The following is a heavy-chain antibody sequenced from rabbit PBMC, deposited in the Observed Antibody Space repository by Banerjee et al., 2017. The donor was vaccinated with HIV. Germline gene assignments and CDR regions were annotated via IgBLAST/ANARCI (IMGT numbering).Heavy chain of an antibody. D-gene: IGHD4-1*01. CDR1: GFTLSSYW. CDR3: ARDLAGAIGWNFNL. V-gene: IGHV1S45*01. CDR2: IYAGSSGST. J-gene: IGHJ4*01. Sequence: QEQLEESGGDLVKPEGSLTLTCKASGFTLSSYWMCWVRQAPGKGLEWIACIYAGSSGSTYYASWAKGRFTISKTSSTTVTLQMTSLTAADTATYFCARDLAGAIGWNFNLWGQGTLVTIS.